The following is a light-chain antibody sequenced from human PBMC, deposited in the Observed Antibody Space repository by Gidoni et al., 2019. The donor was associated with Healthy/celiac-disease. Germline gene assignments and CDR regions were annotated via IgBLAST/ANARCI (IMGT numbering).Light chain of an antibody. CDR2: DAS. J-gene: IGKJ2*01. CDR1: QSVSSS. CDR3: QQRSHWLYT. Sequence: ELVLTQSPATLSWSPGERATRSCRASQSVSSSLAWYQQKPGQAPSLLISDASNSATPIPSSFSGSGSGTAFTLTILSLEPEDFAVYYCQQRSHWLYTFGQXTKLEIK. V-gene: IGKV3-11*01.